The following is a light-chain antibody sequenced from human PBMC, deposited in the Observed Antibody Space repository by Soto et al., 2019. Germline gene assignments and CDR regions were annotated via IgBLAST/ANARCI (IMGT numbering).Light chain of an antibody. CDR3: SSYAGSNSPFV. J-gene: IGLJ6*01. Sequence: QSVLTQPPSASGSPGQSVTISCTGTSSDIGDYNYVSWYQQHPGKAPKLMIYEVSKRPSGVPDRFSGSKSGNTPSLTVSGLQAEDEADYYCSSYAGSNSPFVFGSGTKLTVL. V-gene: IGLV2-8*01. CDR1: SSDIGDYNY. CDR2: EVS.